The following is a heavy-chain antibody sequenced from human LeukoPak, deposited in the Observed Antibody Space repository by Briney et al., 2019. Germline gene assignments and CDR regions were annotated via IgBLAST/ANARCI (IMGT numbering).Heavy chain of an antibody. V-gene: IGHV3-23*01. D-gene: IGHD3-3*01. Sequence: PGGSLRLSCAASGFTFSSYAMSWVRQAPGKGLEWVSAISGSGGSTYYADSVKGRFTISRDNSKNTLYLQMNSLRAEDTAVYYCAKNEHDFWSGSYYFDYWGHGTLVTVSS. CDR1: GFTFSSYA. CDR3: AKNEHDFWSGSYYFDY. J-gene: IGHJ4*01. CDR2: ISGSGGST.